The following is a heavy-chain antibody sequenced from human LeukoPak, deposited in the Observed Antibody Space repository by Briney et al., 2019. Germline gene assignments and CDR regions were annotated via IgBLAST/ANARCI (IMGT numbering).Heavy chain of an antibody. D-gene: IGHD2-8*01. J-gene: IGHJ6*02. V-gene: IGHV1-69*13. CDR2: IIPIFGTA. Sequence: ASVKVSCKASGGTFSSYAISWVRQAPGQGLEWIGGIIPIFGTANYAQKFQGRVTITADESTSTAYMELSSLRSEDTAVYYCARPKKYCTNGVCLHYYYYYGMDVWGQGTTVTVSS. CDR1: GGTFSSYA. CDR3: ARPKKYCTNGVCLHYYYYYGMDV.